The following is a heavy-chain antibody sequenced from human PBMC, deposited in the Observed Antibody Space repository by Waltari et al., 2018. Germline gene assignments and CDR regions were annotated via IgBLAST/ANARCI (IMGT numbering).Heavy chain of an antibody. CDR3: AKAPGRTTVVTQFDY. CDR1: GFTFSSYA. D-gene: IGHD4-17*01. V-gene: IGHV3-23*04. Sequence: EVQLVESGGGLVQPGGSLRLSCAASGFTFSSYAMSWVRQAPGKGLEWVSAISGSGGSTYYADSVKGRFTIPRDNSKNTMYLQMNSLRAEDTAVYYCAKAPGRTTVVTQFDYWGQGTLVTVSS. J-gene: IGHJ4*02. CDR2: ISGSGGST.